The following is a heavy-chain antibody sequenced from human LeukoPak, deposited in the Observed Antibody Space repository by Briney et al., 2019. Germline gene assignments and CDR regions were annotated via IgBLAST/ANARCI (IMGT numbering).Heavy chain of an antibody. CDR2: ISSSSSTI. J-gene: IGHJ6*02. V-gene: IGHV3-48*01. Sequence: GGSLRLSCAASGFTFSSYSMNWVRQAPGKGLEWVSYISSSSSTIYYADSVKGRFTISRDNAKNSLYLQMNSLRAEDTAVYYCARDQWGVATITGMDVWGQGTTVTVSS. CDR3: ARDQWGVATITGMDV. D-gene: IGHD3-10*01. CDR1: GFTFSSYS.